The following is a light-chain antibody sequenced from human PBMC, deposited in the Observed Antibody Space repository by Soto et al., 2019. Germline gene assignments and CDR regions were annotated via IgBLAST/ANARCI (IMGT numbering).Light chain of an antibody. Sequence: QSALTQPASVSGSPGQSITISCTGTSSDVGGYNYVSWYQQHPGKAPKLMIYEVTNRPSGVSNRFSGSKSGNTASLTISGXXXXXXXXXYCSSYTGSNTWVFGGGTKVTV. V-gene: IGLV2-14*01. J-gene: IGLJ3*02. CDR2: EVT. CDR1: SSDVGGYNY. CDR3: SSYTGSNTWV.